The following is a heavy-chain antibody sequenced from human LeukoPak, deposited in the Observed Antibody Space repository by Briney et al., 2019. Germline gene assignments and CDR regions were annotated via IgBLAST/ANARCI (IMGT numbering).Heavy chain of an antibody. CDR3: ARDGSTNCCPPDY. CDR2: ISGDNGDT. J-gene: IGHJ4*02. V-gene: IGHV1-18*01. Sequence: ASVKVSCKTSGFDFTKFGISWVRQAPGQGLEWMGWISGDNGDTEFTQNLQGRVTMTTDTSTNTAYMELRSLRSDDTAVYYCARDGSTNCCPPDYWGQGTLVTVSS. CDR1: GFDFTKFG. D-gene: IGHD2-2*01.